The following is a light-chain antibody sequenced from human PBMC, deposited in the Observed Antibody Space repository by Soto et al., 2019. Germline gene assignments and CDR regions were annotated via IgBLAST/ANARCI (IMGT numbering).Light chain of an antibody. Sequence: QSVLTQPASVSGSPGQSIALSCTGTSSDVGSYNLVSWYQQYPGKAPKLLISEGGKRPSGISNRFSGSKSGNTASLTISGLQAEDEADYYCCPFAHSYTYLFGTGPKFTVL. J-gene: IGLJ1*01. CDR2: EGG. CDR1: SSDVGSYNL. CDR3: CPFAHSYTYL. V-gene: IGLV2-23*01.